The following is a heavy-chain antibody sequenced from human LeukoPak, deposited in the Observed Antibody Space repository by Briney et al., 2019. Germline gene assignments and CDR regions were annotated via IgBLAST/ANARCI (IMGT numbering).Heavy chain of an antibody. CDR2: ISYDGSNK. Sequence: PGRSLRLSCAASGVTLSSYGMHWVRQAPGTGLGWGAVISYDGSNKYYADSVKGRFTISRDNSKNTLYLQMNSLRAEDTAVYYCAKASSPFDYDSSGYYETYFDYGGQGTLVTVSS. V-gene: IGHV3-30*18. J-gene: IGHJ4*02. D-gene: IGHD3-22*01. CDR3: AKASSPFDYDSSGYYETYFDY. CDR1: GVTLSSYG.